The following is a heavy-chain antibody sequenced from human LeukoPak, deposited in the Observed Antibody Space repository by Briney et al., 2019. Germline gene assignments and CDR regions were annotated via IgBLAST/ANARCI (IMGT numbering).Heavy chain of an antibody. J-gene: IGHJ4*02. Sequence: GGSWRLPWPASGFTLSSYALSWVGQAPGRGLEWVSAISGSGGSTYYADSVKGRFTISRDNSKNTLYLQMNSLRAEDTAVYYCAPNSGPLDYWGQGTLVTVSS. D-gene: IGHD4-23*01. CDR3: APNSGPLDY. V-gene: IGHV3-23*01. CDR2: ISGSGGST. CDR1: GFTLSSYA.